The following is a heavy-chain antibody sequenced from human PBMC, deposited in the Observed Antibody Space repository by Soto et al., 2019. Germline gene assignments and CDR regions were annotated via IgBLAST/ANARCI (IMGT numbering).Heavy chain of an antibody. V-gene: IGHV4-34*01. D-gene: IGHD3-3*01. CDR2: INHSGST. J-gene: IGHJ3*02. CDR3: ARKRTIFGVVGAFDI. CDR1: GGSFSGYY. Sequence: SETLSLTCAVYGGSFSGYYWSWIRQPPGKGLEWIGEINHSGSTNYNPSLKSRVTISVDTSKNQFSLKLSSVTAADTAVYYCARKRTIFGVVGAFDIWGQGTMVTVSS.